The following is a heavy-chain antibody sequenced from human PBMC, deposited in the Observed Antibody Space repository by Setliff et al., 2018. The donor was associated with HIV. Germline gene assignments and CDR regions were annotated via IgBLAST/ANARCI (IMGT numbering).Heavy chain of an antibody. CDR3: ARAPFYSGYDSHDSSGYYLDAFDI. CDR2: IDAGNGNT. D-gene: IGHD3-22*01. CDR1: GYTFTTYA. J-gene: IGHJ3*02. V-gene: IGHV1-3*01. Sequence: ASVKVSCKASGYTFTTYAMHWVRQAPGQRLEWMGWIDAGNGNTKYSQKFQGRVTITRDTSASTAYLELSSLRSEDTAVYYCARAPFYSGYDSHDSSGYYLDAFDIWGPGTMVTVSS.